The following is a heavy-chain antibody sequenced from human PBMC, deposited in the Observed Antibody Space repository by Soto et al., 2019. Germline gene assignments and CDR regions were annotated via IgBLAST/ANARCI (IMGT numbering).Heavy chain of an antibody. CDR1: GFIFSANA. D-gene: IGHD2-15*01. CDR2: IKQDGSER. V-gene: IGHV3-7*03. CDR3: ARDGDYCSGGSCYSYYFDY. Sequence: PGGSLRLSCAASGFIFSANAMTWVRQAPGKGLEWVANIKQDGSERYYVDSVKGRFTISRDNAKNSLYLQMNSLRADDTAVYYCARDGDYCSGGSCYSYYFDYWGQGTLATVSS. J-gene: IGHJ4*02.